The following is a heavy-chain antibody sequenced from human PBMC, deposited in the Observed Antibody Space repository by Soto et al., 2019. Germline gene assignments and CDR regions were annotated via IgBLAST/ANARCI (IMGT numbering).Heavy chain of an antibody. D-gene: IGHD6-19*01. V-gene: IGHV1-18*01. CDR1: GYTFTSYG. CDR2: ISAYNGNT. CDR3: ARVTVAVAGTGWFDP. J-gene: IGHJ5*02. Sequence: GASVKVSCKASGYTFTSYGISWVRQAPGQGLEWMGWISAYNGNTNYAQKLQGRVTMTTDTSTSTAYMELRSLRSDDTAVYYCARVTVAVAGTGWFDPWGQGTLVTVSS.